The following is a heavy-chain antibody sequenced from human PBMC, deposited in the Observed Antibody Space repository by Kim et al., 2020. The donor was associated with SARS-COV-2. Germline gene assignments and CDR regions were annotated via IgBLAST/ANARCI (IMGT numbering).Heavy chain of an antibody. CDR1: GGSITGFDY. CDR2: TYYSGST. J-gene: IGHJ4*02. Sequence: SETLSLTCSVSGGSITGFDYWTWIRQPPGKGLEWIGHTYYSGSTKYNPTLKSRVTMSVDTSKNQISLKLHSVTAADTAGYYCTRGGGSGYDYHYWGQGTL. CDR3: TRGGGSGYDYHY. V-gene: IGHV4-59*01. D-gene: IGHD5-12*01.